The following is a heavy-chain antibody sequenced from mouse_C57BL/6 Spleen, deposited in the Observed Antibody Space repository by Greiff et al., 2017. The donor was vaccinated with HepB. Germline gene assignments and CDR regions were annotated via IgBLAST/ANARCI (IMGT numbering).Heavy chain of an antibody. V-gene: IGHV3-6*01. D-gene: IGHD2-3*01. CDR1: GYSITSGYY. J-gene: IGHJ2*01. CDR2: ISYDGSN. CDR3: ARPYDGYHYFDY. Sequence: EVKLMESGPGLVKPSQSLSLTCSVTGYSITSGYYWNWIRQFPGNKLEWMGYISYDGSNNYNPSLKNRISITRDTSKNQFFLKLNSVTTEDTATYYCARPYDGYHYFDYWGQGTTLTVSS.